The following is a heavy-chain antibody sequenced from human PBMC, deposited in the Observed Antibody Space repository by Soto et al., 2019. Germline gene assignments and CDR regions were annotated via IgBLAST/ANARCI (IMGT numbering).Heavy chain of an antibody. V-gene: IGHV1-2*04. Sequence: ASVKVSCKASGYTFTGYYMHWVRQAPGQGLEWMGWINPNSGGTNYAQKFQGWVTMTRDTSISTAYMELSRLRSDDTAVYYCARLVLGYDSSGYYGWFDPWGQGILVTVSS. CDR3: ARLVLGYDSSGYYGWFDP. J-gene: IGHJ5*02. CDR2: INPNSGGT. CDR1: GYTFTGYY. D-gene: IGHD3-22*01.